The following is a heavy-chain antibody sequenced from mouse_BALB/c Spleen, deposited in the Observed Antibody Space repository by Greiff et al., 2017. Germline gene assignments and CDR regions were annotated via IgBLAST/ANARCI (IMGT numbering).Heavy chain of an antibody. CDR1: GFDFSRYW. Sequence: VQLQQSGGGLVQPGGSLKLSCAASGFDFSRYWMSWVRQAPGKGLEWIGEINPDSSTINYTPSLKDKFIISRDNAKNTLYLQMSKVRSEDTALYSCARWNYDYDGSYCDYWGQGTTLTVSS. J-gene: IGHJ2*01. CDR2: INPDSSTI. D-gene: IGHD2-4*01. CDR3: ARWNYDYDGSYCDY. V-gene: IGHV4-1*02.